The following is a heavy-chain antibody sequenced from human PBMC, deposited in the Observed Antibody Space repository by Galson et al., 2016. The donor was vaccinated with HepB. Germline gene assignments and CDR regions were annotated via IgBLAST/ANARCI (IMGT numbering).Heavy chain of an antibody. CDR3: ARGRGYSGYDHFDY. Sequence: SVKVSCKASGYNLESYGITWVRQAPGQGLEWMGWISPDTGNTHYAQNLQGRVTMTTDTSTCTAYMELRSLISNDTAVYYCARGRGYSGYDHFDYWGQGTLVTVSS. J-gene: IGHJ4*02. CDR2: ISPDTGNT. CDR1: GYNLESYG. D-gene: IGHD5-12*01. V-gene: IGHV1-18*01.